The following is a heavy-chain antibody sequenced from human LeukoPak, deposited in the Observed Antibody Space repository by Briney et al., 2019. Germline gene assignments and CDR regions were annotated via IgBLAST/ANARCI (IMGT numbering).Heavy chain of an antibody. V-gene: IGHV3-7*01. CDR3: ATGGAPGGRFEN. J-gene: IGHJ4*02. Sequence: GGSLRLSCVVSGFTFDMSTMTWVRQAPGKGPEWVAKMKEDGTEIFYAGSVAGRFTISRDNSKNSLYLRMNSLRVEDTAVHYCATGGAPGGRFENWGQGTLVTVSS. CDR1: GFTFDMST. D-gene: IGHD3-16*01. CDR2: MKEDGTEI.